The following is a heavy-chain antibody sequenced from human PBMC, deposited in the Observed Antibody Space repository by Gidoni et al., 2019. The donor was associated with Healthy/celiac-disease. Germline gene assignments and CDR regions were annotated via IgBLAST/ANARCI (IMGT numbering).Heavy chain of an antibody. CDR3: AREAGERVWFGELFYYGMDV. D-gene: IGHD3-10*01. Sequence: QVHLQESGPGLVKPSQPLSLTCTVSGGAISSGSYYWSWIRQPDGKGLAWIWRIYTSGSTNYNPSLTSRVTISVDTSKNQFSLKLSSVTAADTAVYYCAREAGERVWFGELFYYGMDVWGQGTTVTVSS. CDR2: IYTSGST. V-gene: IGHV4-61*02. CDR1: GGAISSGSYY. J-gene: IGHJ6*02.